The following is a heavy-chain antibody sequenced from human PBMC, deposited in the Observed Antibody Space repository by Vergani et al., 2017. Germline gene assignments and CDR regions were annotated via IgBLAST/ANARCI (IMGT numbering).Heavy chain of an antibody. CDR2: ISWNSGSI. Sequence: EVQLVESGGGLVQPGGSLRLSCAASGFTFDDYAMHWVRQAPGKGLEWVSGISWNSGSIGYADSVKGRFTISRDNAKNSLYLQMNSLRAEDTALYYCAKDISEWELLRYFQHWGQGTLVTVSS. CDR3: AKDISEWELLRYFQH. CDR1: GFTFDDYA. J-gene: IGHJ1*01. D-gene: IGHD1-26*01. V-gene: IGHV3-9*01.